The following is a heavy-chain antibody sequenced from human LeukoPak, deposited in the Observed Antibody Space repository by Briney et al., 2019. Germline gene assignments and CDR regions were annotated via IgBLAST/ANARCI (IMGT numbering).Heavy chain of an antibody. D-gene: IGHD2-15*01. CDR2: INPNSGGT. CDR3: ARDRGVDYCSGGSCSHYYYYMDV. J-gene: IGHJ6*03. CDR1: EYTFTGYY. V-gene: IGHV1-2*02. Sequence: ASVKVSCKASEYTFTGYYMHWVRQAPGQGLEWMGWINPNSGGTNYAQKFQGRVTMTRDTSISTAYMELSRLRSDDTAVYYCARDRGVDYCSGGSCSHYYYYMDVWGKGTTVTISS.